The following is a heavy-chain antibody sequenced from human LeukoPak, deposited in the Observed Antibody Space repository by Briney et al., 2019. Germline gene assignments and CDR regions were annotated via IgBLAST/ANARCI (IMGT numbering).Heavy chain of an antibody. CDR3: ARVGGSSTFSGGPDYYYYYYMDV. J-gene: IGHJ6*03. CDR2: IYYSGST. Sequence: SETLSLTCTVSGGSISSHYWSWIRQPPGKGLEWIGYIYYSGSTNYNPSLKSRVTISVDTSKNQFSLKLSSVTAADTAVYYCARVGGSSTFSGGPDYYYYYYMDVWGKGTTVTVSS. D-gene: IGHD3-16*01. V-gene: IGHV4-59*11. CDR1: GGSISSHY.